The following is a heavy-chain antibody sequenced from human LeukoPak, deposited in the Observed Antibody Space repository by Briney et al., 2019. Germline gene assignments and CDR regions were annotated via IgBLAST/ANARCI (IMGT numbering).Heavy chain of an antibody. CDR3: ARAPSYYYDSSGYYYN. J-gene: IGHJ4*02. D-gene: IGHD3-22*01. Sequence: GGSLRLSCAASRFTLSSYSMNCVRQAPGKGLEWVSSISSSSSYIYYADSVKGRFTISRDNAKNSLYLQMNSLRAEDTAVYYCARAPSYYYDSSGYYYNWGQGTLVTVSS. V-gene: IGHV3-21*01. CDR2: ISSSSSYI. CDR1: RFTLSSYS.